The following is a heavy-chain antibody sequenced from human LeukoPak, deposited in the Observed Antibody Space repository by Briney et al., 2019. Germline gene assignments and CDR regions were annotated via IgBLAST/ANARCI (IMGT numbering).Heavy chain of an antibody. Sequence: QPGGSLRLSCAASGFTFISYGMDWVRQAPGKGLEWVAVISYDGSNKYYADSVKGRFTISRDNSKNTLYLQMNSLRAEDTAVYYCARDQGAAAAPNFDYWGQGTLVTVSS. CDR1: GFTFISYG. D-gene: IGHD6-13*01. CDR3: ARDQGAAAAPNFDY. V-gene: IGHV3-30*03. J-gene: IGHJ4*02. CDR2: ISYDGSNK.